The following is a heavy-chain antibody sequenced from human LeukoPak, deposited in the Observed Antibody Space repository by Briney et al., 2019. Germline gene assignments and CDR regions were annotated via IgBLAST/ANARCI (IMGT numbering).Heavy chain of an antibody. Sequence: SETLSLTRIVSGFSISSGHYWGWIRQPPGKGLEWIGTIYHGGNTNYNPSLKSRVTISVVTSKNQFSLNLGSVTAADTAVYLCATCRGDGSTFGYWGQGTLVTVSS. CDR1: GFSISSGHY. J-gene: IGHJ4*02. CDR3: ATCRGDGSTFGY. V-gene: IGHV4-38-2*02. CDR2: IYHGGNT. D-gene: IGHD5-24*01.